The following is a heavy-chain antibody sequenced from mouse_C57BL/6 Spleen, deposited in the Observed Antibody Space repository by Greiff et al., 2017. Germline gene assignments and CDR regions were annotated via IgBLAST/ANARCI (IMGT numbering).Heavy chain of an antibody. J-gene: IGHJ2*01. CDR3: ARYGSSCYFDY. V-gene: IGHV5-17*01. D-gene: IGHD1-1*01. CDR2: ISSGSSTI. Sequence: EVKLMESGGGLVKPGGSLKLSCAASGFTFSDYGMHWVRQAPETGLEWVAYISSGSSTIYYADTVKGRFTISRDNAKNTLFLQMTSLRSEYTARYYCARYGSSCYFDYWGQGTTLTVSS. CDR1: GFTFSDYG.